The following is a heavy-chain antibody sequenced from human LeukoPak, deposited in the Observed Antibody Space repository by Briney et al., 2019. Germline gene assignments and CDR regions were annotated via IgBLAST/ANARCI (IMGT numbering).Heavy chain of an antibody. CDR2: ISRSGGDK. V-gene: IGHV3-7*05. CDR1: GFTFSTYC. CDR3: AGPYGDYIRFGAFDI. D-gene: IGHD4-17*01. J-gene: IGHJ3*02. Sequence: GGSLRLSCAASGFTFSTYCMSWVRQAPGKGLEWVAYISRSGGDKYYVDSVKGRFTISRDNAKNSLYLQMNSLRGEDTAVYYCAGPYGDYIRFGAFDIGAEGTMVSVLS.